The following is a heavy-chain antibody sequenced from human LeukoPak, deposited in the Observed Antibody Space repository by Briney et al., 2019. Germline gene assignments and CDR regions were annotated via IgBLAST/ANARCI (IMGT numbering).Heavy chain of an antibody. CDR3: ARGLDYYDSSGYYVYYFDY. D-gene: IGHD3-22*01. J-gene: IGHJ4*02. CDR2: IYYSGST. V-gene: IGHV4-31*03. CDR1: GGSISSGGYY. Sequence: SQTLSLTCTVSGGSISSGGYYWSWVRQHPGKGLEWIGYIYYSGSTYNNPSLKSRVTISVDTSKNQFSLKLSSVTAADTAVYYCARGLDYYDSSGYYVYYFDYWGQGTLVTVAS.